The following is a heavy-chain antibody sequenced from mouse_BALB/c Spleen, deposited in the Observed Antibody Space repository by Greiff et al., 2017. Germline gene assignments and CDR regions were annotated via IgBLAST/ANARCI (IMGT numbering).Heavy chain of an antibody. CDR3: ARDLLWYYYSMDY. CDR1: GFSLTSYG. V-gene: IGHV2-9*02. J-gene: IGHJ4*01. Sequence: QVQLKESGPGLVAPSQSLSITCTVSGFSLTSYGVNWVRQPPGKGLEWLGVIWAGGSTNYTSALMSRLSISKDNSKSQVFLKMNSLQTDDTAMYYCARDLLWYYYSMDYWGQGTSVTVSS. D-gene: IGHD2-1*01. CDR2: IWAGGST.